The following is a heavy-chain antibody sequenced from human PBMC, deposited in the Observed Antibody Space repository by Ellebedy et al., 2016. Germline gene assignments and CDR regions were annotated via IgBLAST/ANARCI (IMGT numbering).Heavy chain of an antibody. CDR2: IVFSGTAT. J-gene: IGHJ4*02. V-gene: IGHV3-21*01. Sequence: GESLKISXAASGFIFNIAGMTWVRQAPGKGLEWVATIVFSGTATYYSDSLKGRFIVSRDNARNSLFLQMNSLRVEDTAVYYCARGTGHFDYWGQGTLLTFSS. CDR3: ARGTGHFDY. CDR1: GFIFNIAG. D-gene: IGHD1-1*01.